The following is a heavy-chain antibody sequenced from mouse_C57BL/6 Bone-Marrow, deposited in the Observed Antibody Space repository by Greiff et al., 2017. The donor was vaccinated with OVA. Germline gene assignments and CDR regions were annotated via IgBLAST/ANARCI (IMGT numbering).Heavy chain of an antibody. CDR3: TRIYYDYDATSYYYAMDY. CDR2: IRNKANNHAT. J-gene: IGHJ4*01. Sequence: EVMLVESGGGLVQPGGSMKLSCAASGFTFSDAWMDWVRQSPEKGLEWVAEIRNKANNHATYYAESVKGRFTISRDDSKSSVYLQMNSLRAEDTGIYYCTRIYYDYDATSYYYAMDYWGQGTSVTVSS. V-gene: IGHV6-6*01. D-gene: IGHD2-4*01. CDR1: GFTFSDAW.